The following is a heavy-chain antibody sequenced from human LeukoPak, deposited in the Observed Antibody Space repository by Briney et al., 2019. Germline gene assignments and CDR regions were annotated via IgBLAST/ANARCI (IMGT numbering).Heavy chain of an antibody. V-gene: IGHV1-8*01. Sequence: ASVKVSCKASGYTFTSYDISWVRLATGQGLEWMGWMNPNSGNTGYAQKFQGRVTMTRNTSISTAYMELSSLRSEDAAVYYCARTLYDSSGYYFDYWGQGTLVTVSS. J-gene: IGHJ4*02. CDR1: GYTFTSYD. CDR3: ARTLYDSSGYYFDY. D-gene: IGHD3-22*01. CDR2: MNPNSGNT.